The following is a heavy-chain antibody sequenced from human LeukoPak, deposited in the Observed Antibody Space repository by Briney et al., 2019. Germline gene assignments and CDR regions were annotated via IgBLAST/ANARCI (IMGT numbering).Heavy chain of an antibody. CDR2: IIPIFGTA. CDR1: GGTFSSYT. V-gene: IGHV1-69*05. CDR3: ARLNWDEIRYYDILTGPTGRAFDI. D-gene: IGHD3-9*01. Sequence: SVKVSCKASGGTFSSYTISWVRQAPGQGLEWMGRIIPIFGTANYAQKFRGRVTITTDESTSTAYMELSSLRSEDTAVYYCARLNWDEIRYYDILTGPTGRAFDIWGQGTMVTVSS. J-gene: IGHJ3*02.